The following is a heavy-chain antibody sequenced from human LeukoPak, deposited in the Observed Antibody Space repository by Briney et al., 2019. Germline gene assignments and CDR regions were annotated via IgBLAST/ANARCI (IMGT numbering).Heavy chain of an antibody. Sequence: GGSLRLSCAASGFTFDDYAMHWVRQAPGKGLEWVSGVSWNSGSIGYADSVKGRFTISRDNAKNSLYLQMNSLRAEDMALYYCAKGRGSGWSFDYWGQGALVTVSS. CDR1: GFTFDDYA. J-gene: IGHJ4*02. D-gene: IGHD6-19*01. CDR3: AKGRGSGWSFDY. CDR2: VSWNSGSI. V-gene: IGHV3-9*03.